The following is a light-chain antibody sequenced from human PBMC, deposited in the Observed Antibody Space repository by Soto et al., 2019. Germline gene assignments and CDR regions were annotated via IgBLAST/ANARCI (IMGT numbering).Light chain of an antibody. CDR3: QHDGTSPPVT. V-gene: IGKV3-20*01. CDR1: QSISDSS. CDR2: GAF. Sequence: EVVLTQSPGTLSLSPGERATLSCRAIQSISDSSLAWYQQKVGQAPRLLIYGAFSRATGIPDRFRGSGSGTDFTLTINRLEPEDFAMYYCQHDGTSPPVTFGQGTLLEIK. J-gene: IGKJ5*01.